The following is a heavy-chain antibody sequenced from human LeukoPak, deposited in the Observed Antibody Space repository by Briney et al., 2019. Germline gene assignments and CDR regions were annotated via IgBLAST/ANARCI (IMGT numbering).Heavy chain of an antibody. V-gene: IGHV4-39*01. Sequence: PSETLSLTCTVSGGSISSSTYYWGWIRQPPGKGLEWIGSIYFSGTTYYNPSLKSRVTISVDTSKNQFSLKLSSVTAADAAVYYCARAGQQQFVRLWFDPWGQGTLVTVSS. CDR3: ARAGQQQFVRLWFDP. J-gene: IGHJ5*02. CDR2: IYFSGTT. D-gene: IGHD6-13*01. CDR1: GGSISSSTYY.